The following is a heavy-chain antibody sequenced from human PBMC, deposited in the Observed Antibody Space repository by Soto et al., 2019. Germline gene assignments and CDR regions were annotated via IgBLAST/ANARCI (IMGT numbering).Heavy chain of an antibody. CDR3: ARDRASGSSSRAFDL. V-gene: IGHV3-48*01. D-gene: IGHD3-10*01. J-gene: IGHJ3*01. Sequence: GGSLRLSCAASGFTFSSYSMNWVRQAPGKGLEWVSYISGGSNTIYYADSLKGRFTISRDNAKNSLFLQMSSLRAEDTALYYGARDRASGSSSRAFDLWGQGTMVTVSS. CDR1: GFTFSSYS. CDR2: ISGGSNTI.